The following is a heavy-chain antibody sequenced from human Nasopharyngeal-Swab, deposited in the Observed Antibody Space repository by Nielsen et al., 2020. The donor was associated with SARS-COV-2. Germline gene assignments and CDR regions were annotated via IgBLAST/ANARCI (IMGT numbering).Heavy chain of an antibody. CDR3: TARVVTTNQY. CDR2: IKNDVKTA. V-gene: IGHV3-15*01. D-gene: IGHD2-21*02. Sequence: VRQAPGKGLEWVGRIKNDVKTAECAAHVKGRFTILRDDSENMVYLQMNSLASDDTAVYYCTARVVTTNQYWGQGTLVTVSS. J-gene: IGHJ4*02.